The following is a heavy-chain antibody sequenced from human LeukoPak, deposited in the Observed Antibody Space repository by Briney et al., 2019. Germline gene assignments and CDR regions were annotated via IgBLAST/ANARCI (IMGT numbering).Heavy chain of an antibody. CDR1: GGSFSGYY. Sequence: PSETLSLTCAVYGGSFSGYYWSWIRQPPGKGLEWIGYIYYSGSTNYNPSLKSRVTISVDTSKNQFSLKLSSVTAADTAVYYCARAVAVRWFDPWGQGTLVTVSS. V-gene: IGHV4-59*01. J-gene: IGHJ5*02. CDR2: IYYSGST. D-gene: IGHD3-10*01. CDR3: ARAVAVRWFDP.